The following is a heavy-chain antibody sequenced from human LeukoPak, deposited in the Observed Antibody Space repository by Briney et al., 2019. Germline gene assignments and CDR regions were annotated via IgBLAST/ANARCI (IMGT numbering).Heavy chain of an antibody. CDR3: ARRGPSQSTSEYYFDY. Sequence: GESLKISCKGSGYSFTSYWISWVRQMPGQGLEWMGRIDPSDSYTNYSPSFQGHVTISADKSISTAYLQWSSLKASDTAMYYCARRGPSQSTSEYYFDYWGQGTLVTVSS. CDR2: IDPSDSYT. J-gene: IGHJ4*02. CDR1: GYSFTSYW. D-gene: IGHD2-2*01. V-gene: IGHV5-10-1*01.